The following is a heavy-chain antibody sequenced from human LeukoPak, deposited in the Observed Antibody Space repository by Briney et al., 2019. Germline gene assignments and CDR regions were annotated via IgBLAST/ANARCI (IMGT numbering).Heavy chain of an antibody. CDR3: ARDPFDGSGSYFNY. J-gene: IGHJ4*02. Sequence: PGGSLRLSCAASGFTFSSYWMTWVRQAPGKGLEWVANIKQDGSEKYYVDSVKGRFTISRDNAKNSLYLQMNSLRAEDTAVYYCARDPFDGSGSYFNYWGQGTLVTVSS. CDR2: IKQDGSEK. CDR1: GFTFSSYW. V-gene: IGHV3-7*01. D-gene: IGHD3-10*01.